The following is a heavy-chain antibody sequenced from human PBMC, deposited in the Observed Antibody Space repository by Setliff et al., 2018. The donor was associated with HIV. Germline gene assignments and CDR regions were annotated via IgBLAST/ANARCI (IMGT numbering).Heavy chain of an antibody. J-gene: IGHJ4*02. Sequence: EGSLRLSCAASGFTFSPYWMHWVRQAPGKGLVWVSRINSDGTSTTYADSVKGRFTISRDNAKNTLYLQMNSLRAEDTAVYYCARDLSYDYDRSSDTFDYWGQGTLVTVSS. CDR1: GFTFSPYW. V-gene: IGHV3-74*03. CDR2: INSDGTST. D-gene: IGHD3-22*01. CDR3: ARDLSYDYDRSSDTFDY.